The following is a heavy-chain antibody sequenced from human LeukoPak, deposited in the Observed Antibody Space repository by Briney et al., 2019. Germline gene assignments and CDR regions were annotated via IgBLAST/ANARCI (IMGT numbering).Heavy chain of an antibody. J-gene: IGHJ4*02. V-gene: IGHV4-34*01. CDR3: ARSPATSWSNFDY. CDR1: VESFSDHY. CDR2: IHHSGST. Sequence: SETLSLTCAVYVESFSDHYWTWIRQPPGKGLEWIGEIHHSGSTTYRLSLRSRVTISVDRSKNQFSLKLTSVTAADTAVYYCARSPATSWSNFDYWGQGSLVTVSS. D-gene: IGHD2-2*01.